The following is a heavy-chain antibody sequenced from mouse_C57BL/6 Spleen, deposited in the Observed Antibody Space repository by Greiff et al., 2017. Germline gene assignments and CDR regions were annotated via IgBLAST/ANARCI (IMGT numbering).Heavy chain of an antibody. CDR2: SYPGDGDT. Sequence: QVQLQQSGPELVKPGASVKISCKASGYAFSSSWMNWVKQRPGKGLEWIGRSYPGDGDTNYNGKFKGKATLTADKSSSTAYMQLSSLTSEDSAVYFCARDGSHYAMDYWGQGTSVTVSS. V-gene: IGHV1-82*01. CDR3: ARDGSHYAMDY. D-gene: IGHD2-3*01. J-gene: IGHJ4*01. CDR1: GYAFSSSW.